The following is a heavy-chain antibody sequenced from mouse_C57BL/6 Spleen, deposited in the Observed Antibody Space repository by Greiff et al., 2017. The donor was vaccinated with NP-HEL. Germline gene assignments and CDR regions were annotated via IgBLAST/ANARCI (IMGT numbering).Heavy chain of an antibody. Sequence: QVQLKQPGAELVMPGASVKLSCKASGYTFTSYWMHWVKQRPGQGLEWIGEIDPSDSYTNYNQKFKGKSTLTVDKSSSTAYMQLSSLTSEDSAVYYCARQTAQAYFDYWGQGTTLTVSS. J-gene: IGHJ2*01. CDR1: GYTFTSYW. CDR2: IDPSDSYT. D-gene: IGHD3-2*02. V-gene: IGHV1-69*01. CDR3: ARQTAQAYFDY.